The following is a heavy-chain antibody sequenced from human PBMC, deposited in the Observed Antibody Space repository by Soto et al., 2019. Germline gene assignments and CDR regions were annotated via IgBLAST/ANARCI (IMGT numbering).Heavy chain of an antibody. CDR2: INPNSGGT. CDR1: GYTVTGYY. J-gene: IGHJ6*02. Sequence: QVQLVQSGAEVNKPGASVKVSCKASGYTVTGYYMHWVRQAPGQGLEWMGWINPNSGGTNYAQKFQGRVTMTRDASIITAYMELSRLRADDTAVYYCAREGDGDSDFYYGMDVWGQGTTVTVSS. CDR3: AREGDGDSDFYYGMDV. V-gene: IGHV1-2*02. D-gene: IGHD4-17*01.